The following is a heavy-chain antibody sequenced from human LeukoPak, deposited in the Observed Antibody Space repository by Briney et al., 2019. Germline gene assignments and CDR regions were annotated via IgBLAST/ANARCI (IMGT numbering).Heavy chain of an antibody. Sequence: GGSLRLSCAASGFTFNNAWMSWVRRAPGKGLEWVSYISESGYTIYYADSVKGRFTISRDNAKNSLYLQMNSLRIEDTAVYFCTREDCSGATCYGEGGHFQRWGQGTLVTVSS. J-gene: IGHJ1*01. V-gene: IGHV3-11*01. CDR1: GFTFNNAW. CDR2: ISESGYTI. D-gene: IGHD2-15*01. CDR3: TREDCSGATCYGEGGHFQR.